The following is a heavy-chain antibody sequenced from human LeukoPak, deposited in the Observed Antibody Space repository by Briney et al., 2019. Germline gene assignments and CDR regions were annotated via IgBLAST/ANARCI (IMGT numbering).Heavy chain of an antibody. V-gene: IGHV4-59*01. CDR2: IHYSGTT. CDR1: GGSISAYY. D-gene: IGHD6-6*01. Sequence: PSETLSLTCTVSGGSISAYYWSWIRQPPGEGLEWIGYIHYSGTTNYYPSLKSRVTIALDTSKNQFSLKLNSVTAADTAVYYCARFGTSSSRFFDQWGQGTLVPVSS. J-gene: IGHJ4*02. CDR3: ARFGTSSSRFFDQ.